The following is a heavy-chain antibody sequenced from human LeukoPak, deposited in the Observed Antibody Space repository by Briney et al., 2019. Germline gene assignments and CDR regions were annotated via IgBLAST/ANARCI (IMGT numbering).Heavy chain of an antibody. CDR3: AKHPLGPRPQYYDFWSGYYNGAFDI. CDR2: ISGSGGST. V-gene: IGHV3-23*01. CDR1: GFIFGNYW. D-gene: IGHD3-3*01. Sequence: GGSLRLSCVGSGFIFGNYWMSWVRQAPGKGLEWVSAISGSGGSTYYADSVKGRFTISRDNSKNTLYLQMNSLRAEDTAVYYCAKHPLGPRPQYYDFWSGYYNGAFDIWGQGTMVTVSS. J-gene: IGHJ3*02.